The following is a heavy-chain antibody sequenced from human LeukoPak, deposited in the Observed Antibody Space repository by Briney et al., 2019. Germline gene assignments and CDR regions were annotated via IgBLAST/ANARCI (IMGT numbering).Heavy chain of an antibody. Sequence: PGGSLRLSCVASGFSFSTYAMNWVRQAPGKGPEWVSTISSTSGRTYYADSVKGRFTISRDNSKNTLDFQMNSLRVEDTAVYYCAKGRGISVAAGSYFFDSWGQGALVTASS. V-gene: IGHV3-23*01. CDR3: AKGRGISVAAGSYFFDS. D-gene: IGHD6-19*01. CDR1: GFSFSTYA. J-gene: IGHJ4*02. CDR2: ISSTSGRT.